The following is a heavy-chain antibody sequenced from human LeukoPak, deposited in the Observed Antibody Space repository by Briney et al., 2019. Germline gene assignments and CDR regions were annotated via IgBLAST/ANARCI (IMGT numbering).Heavy chain of an antibody. CDR3: TGDKGSGSYLGAFDI. J-gene: IGHJ3*02. V-gene: IGHV3-33*01. CDR1: GFAFSTYG. Sequence: GGSLRLSCAASGFAFSTYGMHWVRRAPGKGLEWVAVIWSDGTNERYADSVKSRFTISRDNSKNTLFLQMNSLRAEDTAVYYCTGDKGSGSYLGAFDIWGQGTMVTVSS. D-gene: IGHD3-10*01. CDR2: IWSDGTNE.